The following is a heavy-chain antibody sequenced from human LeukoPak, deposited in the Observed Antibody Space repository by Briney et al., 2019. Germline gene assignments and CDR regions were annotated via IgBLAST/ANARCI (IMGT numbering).Heavy chain of an antibody. CDR3: AKGETVTASPFDY. D-gene: IGHD2-21*02. V-gene: IGHV4-59*01. CDR1: GVSIYQYH. CDR2: MFYNEDA. Sequence: SETLSLTCAVSGVSIYQYHWNWLRQSPGKGLEWIGSMFYNEDAKYSPSLKTRVTMSVDASKSHFSLKLTSVTTAETANYFCAKGETVTASPFDYWGQGILVTVS. J-gene: IGHJ4*02.